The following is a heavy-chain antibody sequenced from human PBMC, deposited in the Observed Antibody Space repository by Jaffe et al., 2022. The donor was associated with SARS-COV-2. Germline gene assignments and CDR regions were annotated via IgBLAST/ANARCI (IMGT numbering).Heavy chain of an antibody. V-gene: IGHV3-23*01. Sequence: EVQLLESGGGLVQPGGSLRLSCAASGFTFSSYGMSWVRQAPGKGLEWVSVISGSGGSTYYADSVKGRFTISRDNSKNTLYLQMNSLRAEDTAVYYCAKGLEVGKRYFDYWGQGTLVTVSS. CDR3: AKGLEVGKRYFDY. CDR1: GFTFSSYG. J-gene: IGHJ4*02. CDR2: ISGSGGST. D-gene: IGHD7-27*01.